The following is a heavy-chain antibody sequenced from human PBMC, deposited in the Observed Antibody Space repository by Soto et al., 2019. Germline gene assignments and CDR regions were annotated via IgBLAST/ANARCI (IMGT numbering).Heavy chain of an antibody. J-gene: IGHJ6*02. Sequence: SETLSLTCTVSCGSISSSSYYWGWIRQPPGKGLEWIGSIYYSGSTYYNPSLKSRVTISVDTSKNQFSLKLSSVTAADTAVYYCARRIYDFWSGSYYGMDVWGQGTTVTVSS. CDR2: IYYSGST. V-gene: IGHV4-39*01. D-gene: IGHD3-3*01. CDR3: ARRIYDFWSGSYYGMDV. CDR1: CGSISSSSYY.